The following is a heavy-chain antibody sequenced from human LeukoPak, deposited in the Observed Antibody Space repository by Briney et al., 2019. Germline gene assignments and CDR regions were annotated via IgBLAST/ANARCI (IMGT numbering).Heavy chain of an antibody. D-gene: IGHD3-10*02. Sequence: PGGSLRLSCAASGFTFSSYEMNWVRQAPGKGLEWVSYIISSGSTIYYADSVKGRFTISRDKAKNSLYLQMNSLRAEDTAVYYCAELGITMIGGVWGKGTTVTISS. J-gene: IGHJ6*04. V-gene: IGHV3-48*03. CDR3: AELGITMIGGV. CDR2: IISSGSTI. CDR1: GFTFSSYE.